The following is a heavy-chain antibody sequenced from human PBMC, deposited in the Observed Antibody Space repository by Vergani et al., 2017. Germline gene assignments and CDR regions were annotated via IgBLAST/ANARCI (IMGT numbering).Heavy chain of an antibody. CDR2: IYYSGST. CDR1: GGSLSSGGYY. CDR3: ASSSPVYRSLIIDY. D-gene: IGHD6-6*01. V-gene: IGHV4-31*03. J-gene: IGHJ4*02. Sequence: QVQLQESGPGLVKPSQTLSLTCTVSGGSLSSGGYYWSWIRHHPGKGLEWIGYIYYSGSTYYNPSLKSRVTISVDTSKNQFSLKLSSVTAADTAVYYCASSSPVYRSLIIDYWGQGTLVTVSS.